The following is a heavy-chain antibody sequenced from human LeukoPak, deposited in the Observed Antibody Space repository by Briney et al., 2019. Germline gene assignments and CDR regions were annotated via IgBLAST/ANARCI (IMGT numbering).Heavy chain of an antibody. Sequence: PSETLSLTCAVSGGSISSSNWWSWVRQPPGKGLEWIGEIYHSGSTNYNPSLKSRVTISVDTSKNQFSLKLSSVTAADTAVYYCAGHESMVKFDYWGQGTLVTVSS. CDR3: AGHESMVKFDY. V-gene: IGHV4-4*02. D-gene: IGHD5-18*01. J-gene: IGHJ4*02. CDR2: IYHSGST. CDR1: GGSISSSNW.